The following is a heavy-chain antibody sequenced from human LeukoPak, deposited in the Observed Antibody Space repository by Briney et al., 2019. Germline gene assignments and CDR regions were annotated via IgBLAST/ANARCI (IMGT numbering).Heavy chain of an antibody. CDR1: GGTFSSYA. J-gene: IGHJ5*02. Sequence: SVKVSCKASGGTFSSYAISWVRQAPGQGLEWMGRIIPILGIANYAQKFQGRVTITADKSTSTAYMELSSLRSEDTAVYYCARTPGLWFGESDSFDPWGQGTLVTVSS. CDR2: IIPILGIA. D-gene: IGHD3-10*01. CDR3: ARTPGLWFGESDSFDP. V-gene: IGHV1-69*04.